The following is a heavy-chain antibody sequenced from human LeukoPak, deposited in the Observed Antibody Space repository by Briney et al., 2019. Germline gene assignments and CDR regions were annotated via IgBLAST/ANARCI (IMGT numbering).Heavy chain of an antibody. CDR2: ISAYNGNT. D-gene: IGHD6-19*01. V-gene: IGHV1-18*01. Sequence: ASVKVSCKASGYTFTSYGISWVRQAPGQGLEWMGWISAYNGNTNYAQKLQGRVTMTTDTSASTAYMELTSLRSEDTAVYYCARDTLGVAGTGYWGQGTLVTVSS. CDR1: GYTFTSYG. CDR3: ARDTLGVAGTGY. J-gene: IGHJ4*02.